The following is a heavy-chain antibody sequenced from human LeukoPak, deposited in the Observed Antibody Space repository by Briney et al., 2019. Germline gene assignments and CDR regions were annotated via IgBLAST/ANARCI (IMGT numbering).Heavy chain of an antibody. CDR3: ARDLSNNWAWYFDY. D-gene: IGHD1-1*01. CDR2: IYYSGST. CDR1: GGSISSGDYY. Sequence: SETLSLTCTVSGGSISSGDYYWSWIRQPPGKGLEWIGYIYYSGSTNYNPSLKSRVTISVDTSKKQFSLKLSSVTAADTAMYYCARDLSNNWAWYFDYWGQGTLVTVSS. J-gene: IGHJ4*02. V-gene: IGHV4-61*08.